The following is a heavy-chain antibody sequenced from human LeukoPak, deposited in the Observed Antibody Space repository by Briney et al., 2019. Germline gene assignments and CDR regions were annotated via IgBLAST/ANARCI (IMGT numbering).Heavy chain of an antibody. CDR1: GGPLSSKY. CDR2: IYTSGSP. V-gene: IGHV4-4*07. CDR3: ARDSYSGSYPDY. J-gene: IGHJ4*02. D-gene: IGHD1-26*01. Sequence: SETLSLPCTVSGGPLSSKYWSWIRQPAGKGLEWIGRIYTSGSPNYNPSLKSRVTMSVDTSKNQFSLKLSSVTAADTAVYYCARDSYSGSYPDYWGQRTLVSVSS.